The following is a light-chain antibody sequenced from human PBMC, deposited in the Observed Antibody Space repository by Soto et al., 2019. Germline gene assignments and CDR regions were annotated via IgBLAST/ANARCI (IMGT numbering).Light chain of an antibody. Sequence: QSALTQPASVSGSPGQSITISCTGTSSDVGSYNLVSWYQQHPGKAPKLMIYEGSKRPSGVSNRFSRSKSGNTASLTISGLQAEDEAYYYCCSYAGSSTYVVFGGGTKVTVL. CDR3: CSYAGSSTYVV. CDR1: SSDVGSYNL. CDR2: EGS. J-gene: IGLJ2*01. V-gene: IGLV2-23*01.